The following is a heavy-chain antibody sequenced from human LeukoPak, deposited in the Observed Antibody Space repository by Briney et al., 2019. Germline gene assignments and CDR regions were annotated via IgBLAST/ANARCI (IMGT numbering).Heavy chain of an antibody. CDR1: GFTFDDYA. Sequence: GGSLRLSCAASGFTFDDYAMHWVRQAPGKGLEWVSGISWNSGSIGYADSVKGRFTISRDNAKNSLYLQMNSLRAEDMALYYCAKESRNAFDIWGQGTMVTVSS. CDR3: AKESRNAFDI. CDR2: ISWNSGSI. J-gene: IGHJ3*02. V-gene: IGHV3-9*03.